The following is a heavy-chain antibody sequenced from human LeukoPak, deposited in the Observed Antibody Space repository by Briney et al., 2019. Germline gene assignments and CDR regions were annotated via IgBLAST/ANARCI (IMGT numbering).Heavy chain of an antibody. CDR2: IYHSGST. D-gene: IGHD3-3*01. V-gene: IGHV4-59*01. CDR1: GGSISSYY. J-gene: IGHJ4*02. Sequence: SETLSLTCTVSGGSISSYYWIWIRQPPGKGLEWIGYIYHSGSTNYNPSLKSRVTISVDTSKNQFSLKLRSVTAADTAVYYCASQYDFWSGYVYWGQGTLVTVSS. CDR3: ASQYDFWSGYVY.